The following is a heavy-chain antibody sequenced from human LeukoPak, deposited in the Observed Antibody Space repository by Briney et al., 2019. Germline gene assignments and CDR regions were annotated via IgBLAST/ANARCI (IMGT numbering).Heavy chain of an antibody. CDR2: INSDGSST. CDR3: ARNPTITGTAETDFDY. J-gene: IGHJ4*02. Sequence: GGSLRLSCAASGFTFSSYWMHWVRQAPGKGLVWVSRINSDGSSTSYADSVKGRFTISRVNAKNTLYLQMNSLRAEDTAVYYCARNPTITGTAETDFDYWGQGTLVTVSS. V-gene: IGHV3-74*01. CDR1: GFTFSSYW. D-gene: IGHD1-7*01.